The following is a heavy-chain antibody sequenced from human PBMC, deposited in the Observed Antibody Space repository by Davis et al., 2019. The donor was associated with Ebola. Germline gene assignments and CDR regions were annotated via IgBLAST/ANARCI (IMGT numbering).Heavy chain of an antibody. CDR2: INHSGST. D-gene: IGHD6-13*01. CDR3: ARIKRAAAGDWFDP. CDR1: GGSFSGYY. J-gene: IGHJ5*02. V-gene: IGHV4-34*01. Sequence: PSETLSLTCAVYGGSFSGYYWSWIRQPPGKGLEWIGEINHSGSTNYNPSLKSRVTISVDTSKNQFSLKLSSVTAADTAVYYCARIKRAAAGDWFDPWGQGTLVTVSS.